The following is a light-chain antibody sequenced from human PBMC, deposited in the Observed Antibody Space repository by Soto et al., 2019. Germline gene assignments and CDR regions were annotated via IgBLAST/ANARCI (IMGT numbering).Light chain of an antibody. CDR2: TNN. Sequence: QSVLTQPPSASGTPGQRVTISCSGSSSNIGSNFVYWYQHLPGTAPKLLIYTNNQRPSGVPDRFSGSKSGTSASLAISGIRSDDEADDYCASRDGSLSGHVFGNGIKVNVL. CDR1: SSNIGSNF. J-gene: IGLJ1*01. V-gene: IGLV1-47*02. CDR3: ASRDGSLSGHV.